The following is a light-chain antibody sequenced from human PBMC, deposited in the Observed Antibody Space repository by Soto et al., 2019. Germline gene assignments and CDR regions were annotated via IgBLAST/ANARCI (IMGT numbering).Light chain of an antibody. CDR2: GAS. CDR3: QQYNPWQT. Sequence: EIVMRQSPATLSVSPGERAILSCRASQSVSSDLAWYQQKPGQAPRLLIYGASTRASGIPARCSGSGSGTEFTLTISSLQSEDVALYFCQQYNPWQTFGGGTRVEIK. CDR1: QSVSSD. J-gene: IGKJ4*01. V-gene: IGKV3-15*01.